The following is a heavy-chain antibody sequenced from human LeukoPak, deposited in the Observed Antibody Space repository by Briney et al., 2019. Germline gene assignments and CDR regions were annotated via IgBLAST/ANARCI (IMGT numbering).Heavy chain of an antibody. CDR2: ISYDGIYT. Sequence: PGRSLRLACAASGFTFSSCAVHWVRQAPGKGLEWVAVISYDGIYTYYADSVKGRFTISRDNSRNTLYLEMNSLRAEDTAVYYCARGADGSYSSGSYSSHYGMDVWGQGTTVTVSS. V-gene: IGHV3-30-3*01. CDR1: GFTFSSCA. J-gene: IGHJ6*02. CDR3: ARGADGSYSSGSYSSHYGMDV. D-gene: IGHD6-19*01.